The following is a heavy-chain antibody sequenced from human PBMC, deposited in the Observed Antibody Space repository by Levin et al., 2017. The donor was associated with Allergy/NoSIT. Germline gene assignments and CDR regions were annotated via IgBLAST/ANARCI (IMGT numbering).Heavy chain of an antibody. CDR1: GFTFSSYG. Sequence: PGGSLRLSCAASGFTFSSYGMHWVRQAPGKGLEWVAVIWYDGSNKYYADSVKGRFTISRDNSKNTLYLQMNSLRAEDTAVYYCASGAVSTEGRYDDYGMDVWGQGTTVTVSS. D-gene: IGHD4/OR15-4a*01. CDR2: IWYDGSNK. CDR3: ASGAVSTEGRYDDYGMDV. V-gene: IGHV3-33*01. J-gene: IGHJ6*02.